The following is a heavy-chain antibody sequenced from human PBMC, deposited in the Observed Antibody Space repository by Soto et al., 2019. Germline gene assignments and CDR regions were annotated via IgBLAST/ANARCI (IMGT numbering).Heavy chain of an antibody. D-gene: IGHD2-2*01. CDR3: ARVPDR. CDR2: IYHSGST. CDR1: GGSISSGGYS. Sequence: QLQLQESGSGLVKPSQTLSLTCAVSGGSISSGGYSWSWIRQPPVKGMVWIGYIYHSGSTYYNPSLIRRVTISLDSSKNQFPLKMSAVTAADTDVYYCARVPDRWGQGTLVTVSS. V-gene: IGHV4-30-2*01. J-gene: IGHJ5*02.